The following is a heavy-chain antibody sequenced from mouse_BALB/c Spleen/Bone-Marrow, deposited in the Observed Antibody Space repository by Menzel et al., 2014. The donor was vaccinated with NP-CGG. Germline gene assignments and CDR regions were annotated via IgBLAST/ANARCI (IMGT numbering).Heavy chain of an antibody. CDR1: GFTFNTYA. J-gene: IGHJ1*01. Sequence: EVMLVESGGGLVQPKGSLKLSCAASGFTFNTYAMNWVRQAPGKGLEWVARIRSKSNNYATYYADSVKDRFTISRDDSRSMLYLQMNNLKTEDTAMYYCVTSTYFDVWGAGTTVTVSS. CDR2: IRSKSNNYAT. CDR3: VTSTYFDV. V-gene: IGHV10-1*02. D-gene: IGHD6-1*01.